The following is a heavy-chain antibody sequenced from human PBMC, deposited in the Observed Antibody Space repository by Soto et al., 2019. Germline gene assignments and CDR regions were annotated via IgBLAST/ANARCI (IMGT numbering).Heavy chain of an antibody. J-gene: IGHJ4*02. Sequence: QVQLVESGGGLVKPGGSLRLSCAASGFTFSDHYMTWIRQAPGKGLEWLSYISSSGTTIYYAESVRGRITISRDNAKNSLYLQMNSLRVEDSAVYYCARVGDMAYKDWGQGTLVTVSP. CDR1: GFTFSDHY. V-gene: IGHV3-11*01. D-gene: IGHD3-3*01. CDR2: ISSSGTTI. CDR3: ARVGDMAYKD.